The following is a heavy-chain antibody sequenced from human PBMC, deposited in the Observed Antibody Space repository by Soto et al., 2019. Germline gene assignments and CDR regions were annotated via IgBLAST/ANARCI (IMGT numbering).Heavy chain of an antibody. Sequence: PSETLSLTCAVYGGSCSGHYWSWIRQPPGKGLEWIGEISHRGSANYTPSLKSRVTISVDTSKNQFALKLTSVTAADTAVYYCVRGAPAAIGPQGEYWGQGSLVTVSS. CDR2: ISHRGSA. V-gene: IGHV4-34*01. CDR1: GGSCSGHY. J-gene: IGHJ4*02. CDR3: VRGAPAAIGPQGEY. D-gene: IGHD2-2*02.